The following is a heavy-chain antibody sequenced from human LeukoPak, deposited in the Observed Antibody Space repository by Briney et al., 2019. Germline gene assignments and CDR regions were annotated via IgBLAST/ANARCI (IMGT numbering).Heavy chain of an antibody. J-gene: IGHJ3*02. CDR2: IRQDGSEK. D-gene: IGHD6-6*01. Sequence: GGSLRLSCVGSGFTFSDYAIHWVRQAPGKGLEWVASIRQDGSEKHYVDSVEGRFTTSRDNAKNSLHLQMNSLRAEDTAVYYCAKGSSRPPNAFDIWGQGTLVTVSS. V-gene: IGHV3-7*01. CDR3: AKGSSRPPNAFDI. CDR1: GFTFSDYA.